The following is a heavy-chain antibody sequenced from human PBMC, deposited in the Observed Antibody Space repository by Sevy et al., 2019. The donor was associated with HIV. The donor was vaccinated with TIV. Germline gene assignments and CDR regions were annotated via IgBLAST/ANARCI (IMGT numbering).Heavy chain of an antibody. Sequence: GGSLRLSCAASGFTFSSYSMNWVRQAPGKGLEWVSSISSSSSYIYYADSVKGRFTISRDNAKNSLYLQMNSLRAEDTAVYYCARDAHYYYDSSGYMYYFDYWGQRTLVTVSS. D-gene: IGHD3-22*01. CDR2: ISSSSSYI. V-gene: IGHV3-21*01. CDR3: ARDAHYYYDSSGYMYYFDY. J-gene: IGHJ4*02. CDR1: GFTFSSYS.